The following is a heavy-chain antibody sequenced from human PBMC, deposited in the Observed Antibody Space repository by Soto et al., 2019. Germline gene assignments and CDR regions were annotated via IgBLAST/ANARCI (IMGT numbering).Heavy chain of an antibody. V-gene: IGHV1-18*01. D-gene: IGHD6-19*01. CDR3: ARDRRGGWSRH. Sequence: QVPLVQSGAEVKKPGASVRVSCKASGYTFTSYGISWVRQAPGQGVEWMGWISTYNGNSNYAQELQGRVTMTTDTPTSRAYMELRSLRSDDTAVYYCARDRRGGWSRHWGQGTLVTVSA. J-gene: IGHJ4*02. CDR2: ISTYNGNS. CDR1: GYTFTSYG.